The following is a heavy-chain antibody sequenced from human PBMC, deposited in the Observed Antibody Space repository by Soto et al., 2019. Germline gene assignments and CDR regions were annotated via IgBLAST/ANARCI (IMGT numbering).Heavy chain of an antibody. CDR3: ARGGPRQLVIYGTDV. CDR1: GYTFSSYY. Sequence: GASVKVSCKASGYTFSSYYMHWVRQAPGQGLEWMGIINPSGGITNYAQKFQGRVTMTRDTSTRTVYMELTRLRSEDTAVYYCARGGPRQLVIYGTDVWGKGTTVTVSS. CDR2: INPSGGIT. D-gene: IGHD6-6*01. J-gene: IGHJ6*04. V-gene: IGHV1-46*01.